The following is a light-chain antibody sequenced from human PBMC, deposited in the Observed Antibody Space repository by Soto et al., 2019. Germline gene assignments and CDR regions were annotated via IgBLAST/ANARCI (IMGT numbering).Light chain of an antibody. V-gene: IGKV3-20*01. Sequence: IVLTQSPGTLSLSPGERATLSCRASQSVSSSYLAWYQQKPGQAPTLLIYGASSRATGIPDRFSGSGSGTDVALTISNLEREDHAEYYGAQYGRTRWTFGQGTK. J-gene: IGKJ1*01. CDR1: QSVSSSY. CDR2: GAS. CDR3: AQYGRTRWT.